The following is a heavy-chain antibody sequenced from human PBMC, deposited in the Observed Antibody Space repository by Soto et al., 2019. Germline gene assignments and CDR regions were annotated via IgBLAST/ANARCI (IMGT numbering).Heavy chain of an antibody. CDR1: GGSISSSSYY. Sequence: QLQLQESGPGLVKPSETLSLTCTVSGGSISSSSYYWGWIRQPPGKGLEWIGSIYYSGSTYYNPSLKSRVTISVDTSKNQFSLKLSSVTAADTAVYYCASTRRITMVRGADPRGPLWGQGTTVTVSS. CDR2: IYYSGST. CDR3: ASTRRITMVRGADPRGPL. J-gene: IGHJ6*02. V-gene: IGHV4-39*01. D-gene: IGHD3-10*01.